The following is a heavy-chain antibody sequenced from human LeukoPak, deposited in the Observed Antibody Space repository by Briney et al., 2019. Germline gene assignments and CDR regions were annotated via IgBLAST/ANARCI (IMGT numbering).Heavy chain of an antibody. CDR1: GGSISSYY. J-gene: IGHJ4*02. Sequence: PSETLSLTFTVSGGSISSYYRSWIRQPPGKGLEWIGSIYYSGSTYYNPSLKSRVTISVDTSKNQFSLKLSSVTAADTAVYYCARVDWLLPSDYWGQGTLVTVSS. V-gene: IGHV4-39*07. CDR2: IYYSGST. CDR3: ARVDWLLPSDY. D-gene: IGHD3-9*01.